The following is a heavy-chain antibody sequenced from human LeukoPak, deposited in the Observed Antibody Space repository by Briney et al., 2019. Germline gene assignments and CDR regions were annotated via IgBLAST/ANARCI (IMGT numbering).Heavy chain of an antibody. J-gene: IGHJ4*02. V-gene: IGHV5-51*01. D-gene: IGHD1-1*01. CDR2: IFPGDSDT. Sequence: GESLKISCKGSGYSFTSYWIGWVRQMPGKGLEWMGIIFPGDSDTRYSPSFQGQVTISADRSISTAYLQWSSLKASDTAIYYCARRSTRMGPFDYWGQGTLVSVCS. CDR3: ARRSTRMGPFDY. CDR1: GYSFTSYW.